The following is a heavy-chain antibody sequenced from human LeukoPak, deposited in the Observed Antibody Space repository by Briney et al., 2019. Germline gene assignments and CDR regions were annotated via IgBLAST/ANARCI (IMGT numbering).Heavy chain of an antibody. J-gene: IGHJ4*02. CDR2: ISGSGGST. CDR1: GFTFSSYA. CDR3: ARALRTVWGYYFDY. D-gene: IGHD4-17*01. V-gene: IGHV3-23*01. Sequence: HPGRSLRLACAASGFTFSSYAMSWVRQAPGKGLEWVSAISGSGGSTYYADSVKGRFTISRDNSKNTLYLQMNSLRAEDTAVYYCARALRTVWGYYFDYWGQGTLVTVSS.